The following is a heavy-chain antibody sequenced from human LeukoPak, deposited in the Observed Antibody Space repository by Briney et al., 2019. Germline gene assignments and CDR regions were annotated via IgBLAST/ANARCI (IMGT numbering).Heavy chain of an antibody. CDR1: GFTFSSYW. D-gene: IGHD4-17*01. Sequence: GGSLRLSCAASGFTFSSYWMHWVRQAPGKGLVWVSRINSDGSSTSYADSVKGRFTISRDNAKNTLYLQMNSLRAEDTAVYYCARRLPNPDKNDYAILDYWGQGTLVTVSS. CDR2: INSDGSST. J-gene: IGHJ4*02. V-gene: IGHV3-74*01. CDR3: ARRLPNPDKNDYAILDY.